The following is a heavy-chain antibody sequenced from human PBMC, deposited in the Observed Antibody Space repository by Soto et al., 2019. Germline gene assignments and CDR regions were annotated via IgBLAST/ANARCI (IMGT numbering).Heavy chain of an antibody. Sequence: EVQLVESGGGLVQPGGSLRLSCAASGFTFSSYSMNWVRQAPGKGLEWVSYISSSSSTIYYADSVKGRFTISRNNAKNSLYLQMNSLRAEDTAVYYCASTRRYCDWLLDYWGQGTLVTVSS. CDR2: ISSSSSTI. CDR1: GFTFSSYS. D-gene: IGHD3-9*01. CDR3: ASTRRYCDWLLDY. J-gene: IGHJ4*02. V-gene: IGHV3-48*01.